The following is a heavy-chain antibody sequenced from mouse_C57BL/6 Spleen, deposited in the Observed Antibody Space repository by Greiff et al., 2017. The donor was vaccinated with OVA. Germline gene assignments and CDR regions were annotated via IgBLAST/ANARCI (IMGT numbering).Heavy chain of an antibody. CDR2: INPNNGGT. Sequence: VQLQQSGPELVKPGASVKIPCKASGYTFTDYNMDWVKQSHGKSLEWIGDINPNNGGTIYNQKFKGKATLTVDKSSSTAYMELRSLTSEDTAVXYSARASIYDGYSYSSDSWGEGTTLTVSS. V-gene: IGHV1-18*01. J-gene: IGHJ2*01. CDR1: GYTFTDYN. CDR3: ARASIYDGYSYSSDS. D-gene: IGHD2-3*01.